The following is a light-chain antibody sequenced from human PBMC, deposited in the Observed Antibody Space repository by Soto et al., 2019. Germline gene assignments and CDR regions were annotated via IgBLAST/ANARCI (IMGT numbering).Light chain of an antibody. J-gene: IGKJ1*01. V-gene: IGKV1-27*01. CDR2: AAS. CDR1: QGISND. Sequence: DIQMTQSPSSLSASVGDRVTIPCRASQGISNDLAWYQQKPGKVPKLLIYAASTLQSEVPSRFSGSGSGTDFTLTISSLQPEDVATYYCQKYNSAPRTFGQGTKVEIK. CDR3: QKYNSAPRT.